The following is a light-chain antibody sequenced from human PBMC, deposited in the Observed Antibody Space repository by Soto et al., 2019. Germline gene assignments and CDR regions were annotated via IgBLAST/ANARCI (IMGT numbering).Light chain of an antibody. CDR1: QSVSSY. CDR3: QQRSNWPVT. V-gene: IGKV3-11*01. Sequence: EIVLTQSPGTLSLSPGERATLSCRASQSVSSYLAWYQQKPGQAPRLLIYDASTRATGISARFSGSGSGTDFTLTISSLEPEDFAAYYCQQRSNWPVTFGQGTKVDI. CDR2: DAS. J-gene: IGKJ1*01.